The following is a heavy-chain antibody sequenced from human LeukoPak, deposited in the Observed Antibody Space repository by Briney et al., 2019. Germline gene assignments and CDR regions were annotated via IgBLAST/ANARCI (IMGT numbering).Heavy chain of an antibody. CDR1: GYTFTGYY. D-gene: IGHD2-2*01. CDR3: ARDIVVVPAARYYFDY. CDR2: INPSGGST. V-gene: IGHV1-46*03. J-gene: IGHJ4*02. Sequence: GASVKVSCKASGYTFTGYYMHWVRQAPGQGLEWMGIINPSGGSTSYAQKFQGRVTMTRDTSTSTVYMEPSSLRSEDTAVYYCARDIVVVPAARYYFDYWGQGTLVTVSS.